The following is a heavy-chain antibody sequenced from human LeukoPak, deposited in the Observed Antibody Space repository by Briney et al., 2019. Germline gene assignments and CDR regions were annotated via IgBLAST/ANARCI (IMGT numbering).Heavy chain of an antibody. J-gene: IGHJ5*02. CDR1: GFPFSSYS. CDR2: IKEDGSET. V-gene: IGHV3-7*01. D-gene: IGHD4-17*01. CDR3: AGYGVRRGWFDP. Sequence: GSLRLSCAASGFPFSSYSMNWVRQAPGKGLEWVANIKEDGSETYYVDSLKGRFTISRDNAKNSLYLQMNSLRAEDTAVYYCAGYGVRRGWFDPWGQGTLVTVSS.